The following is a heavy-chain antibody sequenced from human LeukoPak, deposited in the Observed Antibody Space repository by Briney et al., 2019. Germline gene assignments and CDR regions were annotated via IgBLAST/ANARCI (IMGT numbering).Heavy chain of an antibody. CDR3: ARHSSRFIDY. CDR2: IYPSDSDT. D-gene: IGHD6-13*01. CDR1: GYSFTDNW. V-gene: IGHV5-51*01. Sequence: GESLKISCKGSGYSFTDNWIGWVRQMPGKGLEWMGIIYPSDSDTRYSPSFQGQVTVSADKSISTAYLQWGSLKASDTAIYYCARHSSRFIDYWGQGTLVSVSS. J-gene: IGHJ4*02.